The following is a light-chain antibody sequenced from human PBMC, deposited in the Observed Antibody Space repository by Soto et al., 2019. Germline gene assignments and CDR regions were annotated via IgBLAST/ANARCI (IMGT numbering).Light chain of an antibody. CDR3: QQYGSSRWT. CDR1: HSLNTD. CDR2: GAS. J-gene: IGKJ1*01. Sequence: EIVLTQSPGTLSLSPGERATLSCRASHSLNTDLAWYQQKPGQAPRLLLYGASSRATGIPDRFSGSGSGTDFTLTISRLEPEDFAVYYCQQYGSSRWTFGQGTKVDI. V-gene: IGKV3-20*01.